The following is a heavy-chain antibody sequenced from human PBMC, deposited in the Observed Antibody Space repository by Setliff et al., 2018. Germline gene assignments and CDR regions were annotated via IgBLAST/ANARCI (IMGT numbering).Heavy chain of an antibody. CDR2: IIPIFGTA. Sequence: SVQVSCKASGGTFSSYAISWVRQAPGQGLEWMGGIIPIFGTANYAQKFQGRVTITADESTSTAYMALSSLRSEDTAVYYCARVLEPNYDILTGYYSYYYYGRDVWGQGTTVTVSS. V-gene: IGHV1-69*13. CDR3: ARVLEPNYDILTGYYSYYYYGRDV. D-gene: IGHD3-9*01. CDR1: GGTFSSYA. J-gene: IGHJ6*02.